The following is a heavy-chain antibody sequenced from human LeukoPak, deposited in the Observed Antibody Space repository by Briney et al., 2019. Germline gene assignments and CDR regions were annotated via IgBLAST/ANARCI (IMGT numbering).Heavy chain of an antibody. Sequence: SETLSLTCAVYGGSFSGYYWSWVRQPPGKGLEWIGEINHSGSTNYNPSLKSRVTISVDTSKNQFSLKLSSVTAADTAVYYCARLRRGITYYFDYWGQGTLVTVSS. D-gene: IGHD3-16*01. CDR1: GGSFSGYY. CDR3: ARLRRGITYYFDY. CDR2: INHSGST. J-gene: IGHJ4*02. V-gene: IGHV4-34*01.